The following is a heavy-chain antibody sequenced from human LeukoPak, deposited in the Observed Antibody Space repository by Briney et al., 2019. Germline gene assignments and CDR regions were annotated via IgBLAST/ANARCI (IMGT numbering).Heavy chain of an antibody. CDR1: GYSYTTYW. CDR3: ARRVYGDYSFHY. V-gene: IGHV5-51*01. CDR2: IYLSESDT. Sequence: GESLKISCQSTGYSYTTYWIAWVRQLPGKGREWMGIIYLSESDTTYSPSFQGRVTISADKSISTAYLQWSSLKASDTAIYYCARRVYGDYSFHYWGQGTLVTVSS. D-gene: IGHD4-17*01. J-gene: IGHJ4*02.